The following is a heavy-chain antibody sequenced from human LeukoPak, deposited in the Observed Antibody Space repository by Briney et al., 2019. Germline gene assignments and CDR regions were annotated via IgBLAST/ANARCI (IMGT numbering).Heavy chain of an antibody. V-gene: IGHV3-30*04. CDR1: GFTFSSYA. CDR3: ANIYYGSGSYSNS. CDR2: ISYDGSNK. D-gene: IGHD3-10*01. J-gene: IGHJ4*02. Sequence: GGSLRLSCAASGFTFSSYAMHWVRQAPGKGLEWVAVISYDGSNKYYADSVKGRFTISRDNSKNTLYLQMNSLRAEDTAVYYCANIYYGSGSYSNSWGQGTLVTVSS.